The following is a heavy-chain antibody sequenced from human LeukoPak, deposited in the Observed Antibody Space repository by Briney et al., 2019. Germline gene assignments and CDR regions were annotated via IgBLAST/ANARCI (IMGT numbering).Heavy chain of an antibody. CDR3: ARVVAAAGTWGDYFDY. CDR1: GGSISSSNW. D-gene: IGHD6-13*01. CDR2: IYHSGST. Sequence: PSETLSLTCAVSGGSISSSNWWSWVRQPPGKGLEWIGEIYHSGSTNYNPSLKSRVTISVDKSKNQFSLKLSSVIAADTAVYYCARVVAAAGTWGDYFDYWGQGTLVTVSS. V-gene: IGHV4-4*02. J-gene: IGHJ4*02.